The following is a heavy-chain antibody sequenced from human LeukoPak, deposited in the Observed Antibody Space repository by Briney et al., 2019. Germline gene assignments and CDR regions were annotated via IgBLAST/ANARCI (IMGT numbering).Heavy chain of an antibody. V-gene: IGHV4-39*01. D-gene: IGHD3-22*01. Sequence: SETLSLTCTVSGDSISSSSYYWGWIRQPPGKGREWIGSIYCSGSTYYNPSLKSRVTISVDTSKNQFSLKLSSVTAADTAVYYCARHYYDSSGYWYFDYWGQGTLVTVSS. CDR1: GDSISSSSYY. J-gene: IGHJ4*02. CDR3: ARHYYDSSGYWYFDY. CDR2: IYCSGST.